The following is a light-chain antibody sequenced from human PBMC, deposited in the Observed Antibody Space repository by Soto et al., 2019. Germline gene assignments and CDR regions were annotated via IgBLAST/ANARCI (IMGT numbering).Light chain of an antibody. J-gene: IGLJ2*01. V-gene: IGLV2-23*01. Sequence: QSALTQPASVSGSPGQSITISCTGTSSDVGSYNLVSWYQHHPGKAPTLIIYEGSKRPSGVSNRFSGSKSGNTASLTISGLQAEDEADYYCCSYAGSSTLEVFGGGTKVTVL. CDR2: EGS. CDR3: CSYAGSSTLEV. CDR1: SSDVGSYNL.